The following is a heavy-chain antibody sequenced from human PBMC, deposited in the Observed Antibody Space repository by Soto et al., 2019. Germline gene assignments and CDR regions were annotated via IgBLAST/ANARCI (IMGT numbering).Heavy chain of an antibody. CDR2: IYYSGST. D-gene: IGHD3-3*01. CDR1: GGSISSGGYY. CDR3: ARGPIFGVVPFHWFDP. Sequence: NPSETLSLTCAVSGGSISSGGYYWSWIRQHPGKGLEWIGYIYYSGSTYYNPSLKSRVTISVDTSKNQFSLKLSSGTAADTAVYYCARGPIFGVVPFHWFDPWGQGTLVTVSS. V-gene: IGHV4-31*11. J-gene: IGHJ5*02.